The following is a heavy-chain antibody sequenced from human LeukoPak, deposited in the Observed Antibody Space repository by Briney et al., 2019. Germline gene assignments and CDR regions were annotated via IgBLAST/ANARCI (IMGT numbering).Heavy chain of an antibody. V-gene: IGHV3-7*01. D-gene: IGHD1-14*01. CDR1: GFTFSSYW. CDR2: INQDGSDK. J-gene: IGHJ4*02. Sequence: GGSLRLSCAASGFTFSSYWMSWVRQAPGKGLEWVANINQDGSDKNYVDSVKGRFTISRDNAKNSLYLQMNSLRAEDTAVYYCARVPTTYYFDYWGQGTLVTVSS. CDR3: ARVPTTYYFDY.